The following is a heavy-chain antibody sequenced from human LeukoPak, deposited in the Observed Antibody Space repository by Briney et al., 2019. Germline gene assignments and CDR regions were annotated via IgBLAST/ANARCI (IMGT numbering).Heavy chain of an antibody. Sequence: SETLSLTCAVYGGSFSGYYWSWIRQPPGKGLEWIGEINHSGSTNYNPSLKSRVTISVGTSKNQFSLKLSSVTAADTAVFYCARMTLHHAFDIWGQGTMVTVSS. CDR3: ARMTLHHAFDI. J-gene: IGHJ3*02. V-gene: IGHV4-34*01. CDR1: GGSFSGYY. CDR2: INHSGST.